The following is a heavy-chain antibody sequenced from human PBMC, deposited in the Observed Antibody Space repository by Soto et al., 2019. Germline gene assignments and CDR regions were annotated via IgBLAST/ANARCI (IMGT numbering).Heavy chain of an antibody. J-gene: IGHJ4*02. CDR2: ISGGGGST. Sequence: GGSLRLSCAASGFTFSSHAMSWVRQAPGKGLEWVSTISGGGGSTYYADSVKGRFTISRDNSKNTLYVQMNSLRAEDTAVYYCAKSSAFSSYCFDYWGQGTLVTVSS. CDR3: AKSSAFSSYCFDY. V-gene: IGHV3-23*01. D-gene: IGHD3-10*01. CDR1: GFTFSSHA.